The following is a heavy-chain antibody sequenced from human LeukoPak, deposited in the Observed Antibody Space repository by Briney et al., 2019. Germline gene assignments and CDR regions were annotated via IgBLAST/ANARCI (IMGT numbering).Heavy chain of an antibody. CDR2: IKSKTDGATT. CDR1: GFTFSNAW. V-gene: IGHV3-15*01. D-gene: IGHD2-21*01. CDR3: TRDDRINRS. Sequence: GGSLRLSCAASGFTFSNAWMSWVRQAPGKGLEWLGRIKSKTDGATTDYAAPVKGTFTISRDDSKNTLYLEMNSLKTEDTAIYYCTRDDRINRSWGQGTLVTVSS. J-gene: IGHJ4*02.